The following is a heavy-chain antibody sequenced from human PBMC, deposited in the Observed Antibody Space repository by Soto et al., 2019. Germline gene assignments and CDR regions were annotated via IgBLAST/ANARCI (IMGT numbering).Heavy chain of an antibody. CDR1: GGSISSGENF. D-gene: IGHD1-26*01. CDR2: IHHSGST. Sequence: SETLSLTCTVSGGSISSGENFWNWTRQSPGKGLEWIGYIHHSGSTYYNPSLKSRLTISVDTSKNQISLKLNSVTAADTAVYYCARDTGTYPYYFDYWGQGTLVTVSS. J-gene: IGHJ4*02. V-gene: IGHV4-30-4*01. CDR3: ARDTGTYPYYFDY.